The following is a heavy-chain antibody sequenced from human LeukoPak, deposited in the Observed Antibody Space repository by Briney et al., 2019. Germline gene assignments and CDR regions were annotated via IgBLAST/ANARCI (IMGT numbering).Heavy chain of an antibody. J-gene: IGHJ4*02. D-gene: IGHD6-19*01. V-gene: IGHV3-30*18. CDR2: ISYDGSNK. CDR3: AKDPVAVAGTSD. CDR1: GFTFSSYG. Sequence: GGSLRLSCAASGFTFSSYGMHWVRQAPGKGLEWVAFISYDGSNKYYADSVKGRFTIYRDNSKNTLYLQMNSLRAEDTAVYYCAKDPVAVAGTSDWGQGTLVTVSS.